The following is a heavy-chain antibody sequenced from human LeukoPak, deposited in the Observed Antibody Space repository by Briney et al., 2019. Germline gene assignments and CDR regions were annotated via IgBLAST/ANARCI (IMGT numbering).Heavy chain of an antibody. D-gene: IGHD3-3*01. CDR2: INPNSGGT. CDR3: ARAVDFWSGSAPVDY. V-gene: IGHV1-2*02. Sequence: ASVTVSCKASGYTFTGYYMHWVRQAPGQGLEWMGWINPNSGGTNYAQKFQGRVTMARDTSISTAYMELSRLRSDDTAVYYCARAVDFWSGSAPVDYWGQGTLVTVSS. CDR1: GYTFTGYY. J-gene: IGHJ4*02.